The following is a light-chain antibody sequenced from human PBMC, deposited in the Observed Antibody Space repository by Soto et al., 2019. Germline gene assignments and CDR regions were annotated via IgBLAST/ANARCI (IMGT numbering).Light chain of an antibody. CDR1: QTISSC. Sequence: DNRTTQSPSTLSRSVEDRDTIHCRASQTISSCLAWYQQKPGKAPKLPIYKASTLKSGVPSRFSGSGSGTEFTLTISSLQPDDFATYYCQHYNSYSEAFGQGTKVDIK. V-gene: IGKV1-5*03. J-gene: IGKJ1*01. CDR2: KAS. CDR3: QHYNSYSEA.